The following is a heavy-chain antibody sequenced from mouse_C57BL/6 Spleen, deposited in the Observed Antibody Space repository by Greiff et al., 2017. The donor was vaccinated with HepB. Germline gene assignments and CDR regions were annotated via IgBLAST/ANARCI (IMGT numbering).Heavy chain of an antibody. D-gene: IGHD1-1*01. J-gene: IGHJ2*01. Sequence: EVKLEESGGGLVQPGGSLKLSCAASGFTFSDYYMYWVRQTPEKRLEWVAYISNGGGSTYYPDTVKGRFTISRDNAKNTLYLQMSRLKSEDTAMYYCARREVYYYGSSSYYFDYWGQGTTLTVSS. CDR1: GFTFSDYY. V-gene: IGHV5-12*01. CDR2: ISNGGGST. CDR3: ARREVYYYGSSSYYFDY.